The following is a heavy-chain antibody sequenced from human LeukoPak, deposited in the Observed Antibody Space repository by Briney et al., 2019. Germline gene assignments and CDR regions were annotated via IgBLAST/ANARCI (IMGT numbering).Heavy chain of an antibody. J-gene: IGHJ4*02. Sequence: VSVKVSCKASGYTFTSYGISWVRQAPGQGLEWMGWINAYNDNTNYAQKFQGRVTMTTDTSTSTAYMELRSLRSDDTAVFYCARAGGSYSPSDYWGQGTLVTVSS. CDR3: ARAGGSYSPSDY. D-gene: IGHD2-21*01. CDR2: INAYNDNT. V-gene: IGHV1-18*01. CDR1: GYTFTSYG.